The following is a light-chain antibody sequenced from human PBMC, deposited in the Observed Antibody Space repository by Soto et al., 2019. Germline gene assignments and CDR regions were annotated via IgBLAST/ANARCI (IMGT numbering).Light chain of an antibody. Sequence: DIVMTQSPLSLPVTPGEPASISCRSSQSLLHSNGYNSLDWYLQKPGQSPQLLICLGSNRASGVPDRFSGSGSGTDFTLKISRVEAEDVGVYYCMQSLQTPLTFGGGTKVEIK. CDR2: LGS. J-gene: IGKJ4*01. V-gene: IGKV2-28*01. CDR3: MQSLQTPLT. CDR1: QSLLHSNGYNS.